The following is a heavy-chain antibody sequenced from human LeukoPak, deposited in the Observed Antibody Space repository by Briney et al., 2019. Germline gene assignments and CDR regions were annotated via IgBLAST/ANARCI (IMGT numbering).Heavy chain of an antibody. CDR3: AATDGY. Sequence: GGSLRLSCAASGFTFDDYAMHWVRQAPGKGLEWVSGISWNSGSIGYADSVKGRFTISRDNAKNSLYLQMNSLRAEDTALYYCAATDGYWGQGTLVTVSS. CDR1: GFTFDDYA. J-gene: IGHJ4*02. V-gene: IGHV3-9*01. CDR2: ISWNSGSI.